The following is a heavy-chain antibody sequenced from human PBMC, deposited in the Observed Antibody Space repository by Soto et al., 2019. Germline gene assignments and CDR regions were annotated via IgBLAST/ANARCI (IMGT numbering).Heavy chain of an antibody. D-gene: IGHD2-21*02. CDR1: GGTFSSYA. CDR2: IIPIFGTA. J-gene: IGHJ4*02. CDR3: ASRIVVTVIRYYFDY. Sequence: GASVKVSCKASGGTFSSYAISWVRQAPGQGLEWMGGIIPIFGTANYAQKFQGRVTITADESTSTAYMELSSLRSEETAVYYCASRIVVTVIRYYFDYWGQGTLVTVSS. V-gene: IGHV1-69*13.